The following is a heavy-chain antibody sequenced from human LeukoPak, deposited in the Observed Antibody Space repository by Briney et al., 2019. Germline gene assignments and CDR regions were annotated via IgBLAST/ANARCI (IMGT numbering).Heavy chain of an antibody. D-gene: IGHD4-23*01. V-gene: IGHV3-53*01. CDR1: GFTVSSNY. Sequence: GGSLRLSCAASGFTVSSNYMSWVRQAPGKGLEWVSVIYSGGSTYYADSVKGRFTISRDNSKNTLYLQMNSLRAEDTAVYYCATRPTPPYYYYYTDVWGKGTTVTVSS. J-gene: IGHJ6*03. CDR3: ATRPTPPYYYYYTDV. CDR2: IYSGGST.